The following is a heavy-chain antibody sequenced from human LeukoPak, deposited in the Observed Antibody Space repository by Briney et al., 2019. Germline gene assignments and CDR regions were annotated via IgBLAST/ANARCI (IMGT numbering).Heavy chain of an antibody. J-gene: IGHJ4*02. CDR3: ARDLNAFRTTVTTWALGY. Sequence: GGSLRLSCAASGFTFSSYWMSWVRQAPGKGPEWVANIKQDGSEKYYVDSVKGRFTISRDNAKNSLYLQMNSLRAEDTAVYYCARDLNAFRTTVTTWALGYWGQGTLVTVSS. D-gene: IGHD4-17*01. CDR1: GFTFSSYW. CDR2: IKQDGSEK. V-gene: IGHV3-7*03.